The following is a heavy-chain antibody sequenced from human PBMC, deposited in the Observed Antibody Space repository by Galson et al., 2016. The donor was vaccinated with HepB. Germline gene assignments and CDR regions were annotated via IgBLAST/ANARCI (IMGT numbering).Heavy chain of an antibody. J-gene: IGHJ6*04. CDR3: VKGSTAPDV. Sequence: SLRLSCAVSGFAFSSYAMSWVRQAPGKGLECVSSISMSGSSRDYADSVKGRFTISRDNSKNTLILQMNSLRPEDTAVYHCVKGSTAPDVWGKGTTVTVTS. V-gene: IGHV3-23*01. CDR2: ISMSGSSR. CDR1: GFAFSSYA. D-gene: IGHD1-26*01.